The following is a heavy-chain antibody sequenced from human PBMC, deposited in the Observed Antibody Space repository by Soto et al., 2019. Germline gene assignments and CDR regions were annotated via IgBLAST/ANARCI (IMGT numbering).Heavy chain of an antibody. J-gene: IGHJ3*02. CDR3: ARTFSSGWAHDAFDI. V-gene: IGHV3-66*01. CDR1: GFTVSSNY. CDR2: IYSGGST. D-gene: IGHD6-19*01. Sequence: EVQLVESGGGLVQPGGSLRLSCAASGFTVSSNYMSWVRQAPGKGLEWVSVIYSGGSTYYADSVKGRFTISRDNSKNTLYLQMNSLRAEDTAVYYCARTFSSGWAHDAFDIWGQGTMVTVSS.